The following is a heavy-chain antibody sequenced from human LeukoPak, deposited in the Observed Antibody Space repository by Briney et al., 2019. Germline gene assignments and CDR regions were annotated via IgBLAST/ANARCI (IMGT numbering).Heavy chain of an antibody. J-gene: IGHJ4*02. CDR3: ARESESYDSSGSTFGY. CDR1: GFTVSSNY. V-gene: IGHV3-53*05. D-gene: IGHD3-22*01. CDR2: IYSGGST. Sequence: PGGSLRLSCAASGFTVSSNYMSWVRQAPGKGLEWVSVIYSGGSTYYADSVKGRFTISRDNSKNTLYLQMNSLRTEDTAVYYCARESESYDSSGSTFGYWGQGTLVTVSS.